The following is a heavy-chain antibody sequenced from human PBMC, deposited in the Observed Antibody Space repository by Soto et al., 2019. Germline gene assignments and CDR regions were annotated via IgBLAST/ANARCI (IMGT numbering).Heavy chain of an antibody. CDR3: ARGVTVFGLVSRFWFDP. D-gene: IGHD3-3*01. CDR1: GGSISSGDYS. CDR2: IHNSGIT. Sequence: SETLSLTCTVSGGSISSGDYSWSWVRQSPGKGLEWIGHIHNSGITYYNPSLKSRVVISIDTSRNQFSLRLNSLTAADRAVYFCARGVTVFGLVSRFWFDPWGQGTVVPVSS. J-gene: IGHJ5*02. V-gene: IGHV4-30-4*01.